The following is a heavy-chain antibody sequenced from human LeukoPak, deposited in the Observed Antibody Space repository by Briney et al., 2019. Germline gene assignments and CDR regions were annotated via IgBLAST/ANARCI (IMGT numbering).Heavy chain of an antibody. CDR3: ARELSMEDPFTPKNHDSSFGDAFDI. J-gene: IGHJ3*02. V-gene: IGHV1-46*01. CDR1: GYIFTTYF. D-gene: IGHD3-22*01. Sequence: ASVKVSCKASGYIFTTYFIHWVRQAPGQGLEWMGKINPSGGSTSYAQKFQGRVTMTRDMSTSTVYMALFSLRSEDTAVYYCARELSMEDPFTPKNHDSSFGDAFDIWGQGTMVTVSS. CDR2: INPSGGST.